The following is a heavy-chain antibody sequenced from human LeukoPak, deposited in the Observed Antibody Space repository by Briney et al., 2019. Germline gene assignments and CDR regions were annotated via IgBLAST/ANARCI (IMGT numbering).Heavy chain of an antibody. CDR3: ARAGTYYDFWSGYPIFDY. J-gene: IGHJ4*02. CDR2: IYYSGST. D-gene: IGHD3-3*01. Sequence: SETLSLTCTISGGSISSGGYYWSWIRQHPGKGLEWIGYIYYSGSTYYNPSLKSRVTISVDTSKNQFSLKLSSVTAADTAVYYCARAGTYYDFWSGYPIFDYWGQGTLVTVSS. V-gene: IGHV4-31*03. CDR1: GGSISSGGYY.